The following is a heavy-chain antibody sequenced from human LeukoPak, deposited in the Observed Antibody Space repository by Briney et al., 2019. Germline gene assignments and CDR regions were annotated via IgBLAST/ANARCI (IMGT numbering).Heavy chain of an antibody. CDR2: ISSSSSYI. V-gene: IGHV3-21*01. Sequence: GGSLRLSCAASGFTVSSNYMNWVRQAPGKGLEWVSSISSSSSYIYYADSVKGRFTISRDNAKNSLFLQMNSLRAEDTAVYYCARDLPTGEFDYWGQGTLVTVSS. D-gene: IGHD7-27*01. J-gene: IGHJ4*02. CDR3: ARDLPTGEFDY. CDR1: GFTVSSNY.